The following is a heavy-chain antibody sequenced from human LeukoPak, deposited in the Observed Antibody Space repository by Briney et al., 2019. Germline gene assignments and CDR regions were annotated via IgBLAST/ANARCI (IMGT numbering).Heavy chain of an antibody. CDR2: INVGSGST. CDR3: ARDGTMYYYGSGSSNNDAFDI. CDR1: GYTLTNYA. Sequence: ASVKVSCKASGYTLTNYAIHWVRQAPGQRLEWMGWINVGSGSTKYSQKFQGRVTITRDTSASTAYMELSSLRSEDTAVYYCARDGTMYYYGSGSSNNDAFDIWGQGTMVTVSS. J-gene: IGHJ3*02. D-gene: IGHD3-10*01. V-gene: IGHV1-3*01.